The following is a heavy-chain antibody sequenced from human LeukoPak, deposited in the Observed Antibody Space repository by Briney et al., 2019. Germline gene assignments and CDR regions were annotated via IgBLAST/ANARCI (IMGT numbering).Heavy chain of an antibody. CDR1: GGSISSYY. D-gene: IGHD6-13*01. J-gene: IGHJ1*01. Sequence: PSETLSLTCTVSGGSISSYYWSWIRQPAGKGLEWIGRIYTSGSTNYNPSLKSRVTMSVDTPKNQFSLKLSSVTAADTAVYYCARDGTSSSWYVYFQHWGQGTLVTVSS. V-gene: IGHV4-4*07. CDR3: ARDGTSSSWYVYFQH. CDR2: IYTSGST.